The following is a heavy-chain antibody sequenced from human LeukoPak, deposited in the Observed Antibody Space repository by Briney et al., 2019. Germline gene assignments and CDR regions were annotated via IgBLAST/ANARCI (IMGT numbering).Heavy chain of an antibody. CDR3: ANLRGAYYDFWSGYSASDAFDI. D-gene: IGHD3-3*01. Sequence: PGGSLRLSCAASGFTFSSYAMSWVRQAPGKGLEWVSAISGSGGSTYYADSVKGRFTISRDNSKNTLYLQMNSLRAEDTAVYYCANLRGAYYDFWSGYSASDAFDIWGQGTMVTVSS. CDR2: ISGSGGST. CDR1: GFTFSSYA. J-gene: IGHJ3*02. V-gene: IGHV3-23*01.